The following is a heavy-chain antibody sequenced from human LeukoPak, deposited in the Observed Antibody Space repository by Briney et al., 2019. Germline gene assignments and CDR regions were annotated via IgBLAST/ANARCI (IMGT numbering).Heavy chain of an antibody. J-gene: IGHJ4*02. Sequence: GESLKISCKASGYNFTSYWIGWVRQVPGKGLEWIGIIYPSDSEARYSPSFEGQVTISADKSISTAYLQWSSLKASATAIYYCARQYRTCTSTDCYLSLGYWGQGALVTVSS. CDR1: GYNFTSYW. D-gene: IGHD2-2*01. CDR3: ARQYRTCTSTDCYLSLGY. V-gene: IGHV5-51*01. CDR2: IYPSDSEA.